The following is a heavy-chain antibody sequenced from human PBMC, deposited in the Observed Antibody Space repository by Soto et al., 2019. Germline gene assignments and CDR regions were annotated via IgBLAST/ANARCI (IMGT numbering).Heavy chain of an antibody. Sequence: QVQLVQSGAEVKKPGSSVKVSCKASGDTFSSYAINWVRQAPGQGLEWMGGIIPMFGTANYAQKFKGRVTITAGESTSTVYMELSSLRSEDTAVYYCARVGPAHYYDSSGYYSSLDYRGQGTLVTVSS. CDR2: IIPMFGTA. J-gene: IGHJ4*02. CDR1: GDTFSSYA. V-gene: IGHV1-69*01. CDR3: ARVGPAHYYDSSGYYSSLDY. D-gene: IGHD3-22*01.